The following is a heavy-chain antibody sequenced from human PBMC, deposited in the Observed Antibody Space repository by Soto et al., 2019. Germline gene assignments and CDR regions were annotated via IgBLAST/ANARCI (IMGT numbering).Heavy chain of an antibody. V-gene: IGHV3-33*01. CDR1: GFTFSSYG. Sequence: QVQLVESGGGVVQPGRSLRLSCEASGFTFSSYGMHWVRQAPGKGLEWVAVIWYDGSNKYYADSVKGRFTISRDNSKNTLYLQMNSLRAEDTAVYYCARGETWIQLWDFDYWGQGTLVTVSS. J-gene: IGHJ4*02. D-gene: IGHD5-18*01. CDR2: IWYDGSNK. CDR3: ARGETWIQLWDFDY.